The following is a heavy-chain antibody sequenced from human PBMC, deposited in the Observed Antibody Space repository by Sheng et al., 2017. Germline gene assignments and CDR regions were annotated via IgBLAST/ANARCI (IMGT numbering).Heavy chain of an antibody. V-gene: IGHV4-61*02. J-gene: IGHJ4*02. CDR1: HGSISSDGYY. CDR3: ARHHFGGYFDS. D-gene: IGHD3-10*01. Sequence: QVQLHESGPGLVKPSQTLALTCTVSHGSISSDGYYWSWIRQPAGRTLEWIGRIYKSGTTNYNSSLKSRITISVDTSENQFSLKLRSVTAADTAIYYCARHHFGGYFDSWGQGTLVTVSS. CDR2: IYKSGTT.